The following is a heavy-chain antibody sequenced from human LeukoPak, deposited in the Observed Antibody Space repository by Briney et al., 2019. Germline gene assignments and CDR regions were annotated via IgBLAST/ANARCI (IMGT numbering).Heavy chain of an antibody. CDR3: ARPRRSGWWFDP. Sequence: ASVKVSCKASGYTFTSYGISWVRQAPGQGLEWMGWISSYNGNTNYAQKLQGRVTMTTDTSTGTAYMELRSLRSDDTAVYYCARPRRSGWWFDPWGQGTLVTVSS. J-gene: IGHJ5*02. CDR1: GYTFTSYG. CDR2: ISSYNGNT. D-gene: IGHD3-10*01. V-gene: IGHV1-18*01.